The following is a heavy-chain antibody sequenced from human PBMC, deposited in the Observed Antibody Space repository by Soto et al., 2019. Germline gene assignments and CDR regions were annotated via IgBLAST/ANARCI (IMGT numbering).Heavy chain of an antibody. CDR1: GFTFSDYY. J-gene: IGHJ6*03. D-gene: IGHD3-3*01. Sequence: GESLKISCAASGFTFSDYYMSWIRQAPGKGLEWVSYISSSGSTIYYADSVKGRFTISRDNAKNSLYLQMNSLRAEDTAVYYCAREIYDFWFYYYMDVWGKGTTVTVSS. V-gene: IGHV3-11*01. CDR3: AREIYDFWFYYYMDV. CDR2: ISSSGSTI.